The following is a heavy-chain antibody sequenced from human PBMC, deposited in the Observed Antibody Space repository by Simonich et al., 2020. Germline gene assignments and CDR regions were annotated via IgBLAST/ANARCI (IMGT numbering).Heavy chain of an antibody. CDR2: ISYDGSNK. CDR3: AREGLLLDAFDI. CDR1: GFTFSSYA. J-gene: IGHJ3*02. D-gene: IGHD2-15*01. V-gene: IGHV3-30*07. Sequence: QVQLVESGGGVVQPGRSLRLSCAASGFTFSSYAMHWVRQAPGKGLRWVAVISYDGSNKYYADSGKGRFTISRDNSKNTLYLQMNSLRAEDTAVYYCAREGLLLDAFDIWGQGTMVTVSS.